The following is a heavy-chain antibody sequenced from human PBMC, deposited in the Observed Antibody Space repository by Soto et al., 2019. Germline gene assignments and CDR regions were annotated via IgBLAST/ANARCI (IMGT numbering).Heavy chain of an antibody. Sequence: QVHLVQSGAELKAPGASVRISCAASGYSFTSYAIHWLRQAPGQRLEWMGWINGGDGITDPPQKFQSRVTITRDTSARTASVELRSLSPEDTAVYYCATAISATTFDHWGQGTLVTVSS. J-gene: IGHJ4*02. CDR2: INGGDGIT. V-gene: IGHV1-3*01. CDR3: ATAISATTFDH. CDR1: GYSFTSYA.